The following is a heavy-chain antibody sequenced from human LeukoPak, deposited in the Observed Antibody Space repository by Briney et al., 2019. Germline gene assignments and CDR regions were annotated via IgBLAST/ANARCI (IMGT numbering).Heavy chain of an antibody. CDR3: AKDDDSSDYHDRYFHL. V-gene: IGHV3-23*01. CDR2: ITSSGSAT. D-gene: IGHD3-22*01. Sequence: GGSLRHSCVGSGFTFSDYAMAWVRQAPGKGLEWVSGITSSGSATYYGDSVKGRFTISRDNSNDTLYLQMNSLRAEDTAMYYCAKDDDSSDYHDRYFHLWGRGALISVSS. J-gene: IGHJ2*01. CDR1: GFTFSDYA.